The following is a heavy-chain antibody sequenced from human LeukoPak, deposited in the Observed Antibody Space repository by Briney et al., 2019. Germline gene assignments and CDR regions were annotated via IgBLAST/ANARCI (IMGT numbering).Heavy chain of an antibody. CDR1: GFTFSSYS. CDR3: ARATRPFGVVYSAGYYYYMDV. D-gene: IGHD3-3*01. Sequence: GGSLRLSCAASGFTFSSYSMNWVRQAPGKGLEWVSSISSSSSYIYYADSVKGRFTISRDNAKNSLYLQMNSLRTEDTAVYYCARATRPFGVVYSAGYYYYMDVWGKGTTVTASS. CDR2: ISSSSSYI. V-gene: IGHV3-21*01. J-gene: IGHJ6*03.